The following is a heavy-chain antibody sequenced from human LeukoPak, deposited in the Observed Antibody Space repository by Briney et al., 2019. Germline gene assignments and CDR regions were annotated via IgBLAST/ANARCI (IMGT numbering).Heavy chain of an antibody. CDR1: GYTFTYRY. Sequence: ASVKVSCKASGYTFTYRYLHWVRQAPGQALEWMGWITPFNGNTNYAQKFQDRVTITRDRSMSTAYMELSSLRSEDTAMYYCATGDGSGSYYADAFDIWGQGTMVTVSS. D-gene: IGHD3-10*01. CDR3: ATGDGSGSYYADAFDI. CDR2: ITPFNGNT. J-gene: IGHJ3*02. V-gene: IGHV1-45*02.